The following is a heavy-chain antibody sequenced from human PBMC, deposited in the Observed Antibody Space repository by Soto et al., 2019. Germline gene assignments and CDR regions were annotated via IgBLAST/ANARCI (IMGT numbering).Heavy chain of an antibody. J-gene: IGHJ4*02. V-gene: IGHV4-34*01. CDR2: ISHSGST. CDR3: ATLAVAGLVYQFDY. CDR1: GGSFSTYY. Sequence: SETLSLTCAVFGGSFSTYYWSWIRQPPGKGLEWIGEISHSGSTNYNPSLKSRVTISVDTSKNQFSLNLSSVTAADTAIYYCATLAVAGLVYQFDYWGQGTLVTVSS. D-gene: IGHD6-19*01.